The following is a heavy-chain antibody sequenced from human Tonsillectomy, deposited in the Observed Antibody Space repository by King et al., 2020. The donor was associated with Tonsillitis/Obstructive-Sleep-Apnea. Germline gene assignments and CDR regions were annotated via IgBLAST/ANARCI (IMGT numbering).Heavy chain of an antibody. CDR3: ARVSGYDFWSVYDVCYFDY. V-gene: IGHV2-26*01. Sequence: TLQESGPVLVKPTETLTLTCTVSGFSLSNARMGVSWIRQPPGKALEWLAHIFSNDEKSYSTSLKSRLTISKDTSKSQVVLTMTNMEPVDTATYYCARVSGYDFWSVYDVCYFDYWGQGTLVTVSS. CDR2: IFSNDEK. J-gene: IGHJ4*02. CDR1: GFSLSNARMG. D-gene: IGHD3-3*01.